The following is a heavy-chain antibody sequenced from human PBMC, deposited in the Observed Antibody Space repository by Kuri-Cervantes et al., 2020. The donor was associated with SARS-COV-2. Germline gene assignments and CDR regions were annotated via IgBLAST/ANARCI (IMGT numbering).Heavy chain of an antibody. V-gene: IGHV3-48*01. J-gene: IGHJ4*02. D-gene: IGHD3-16*01. CDR3: ASNGWGFRNPGGVSGFDY. Sequence: GESLKISCAASGFTFSSYSMNWVRQAPGKGLEWVSYISSSSSTIYYADSVKGRFNISRDNAKNSLYLQMNSLRAEDTAVYYCASNGWGFRNPGGVSGFDYWGQGTLVTVSS. CDR1: GFTFSSYS. CDR2: ISSSSSTI.